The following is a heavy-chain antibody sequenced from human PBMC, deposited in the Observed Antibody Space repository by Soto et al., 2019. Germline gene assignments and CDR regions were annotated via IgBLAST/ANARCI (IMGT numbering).Heavy chain of an antibody. Sequence: VPPGGSLRLSCAASGFSFGSYSMTWVRQAPGKGLEWVSVIGGDAVTTYYADSVKGRFTVSRDNSKNTVHLQMNSLRAEDTAVYYCAKALYSSTYPSGTDVWGQGTTVTVSS. CDR1: GFSFGSYS. V-gene: IGHV3-23*01. D-gene: IGHD6-19*01. CDR3: AKALYSSTYPSGTDV. CDR2: IGGDAVTT. J-gene: IGHJ6*02.